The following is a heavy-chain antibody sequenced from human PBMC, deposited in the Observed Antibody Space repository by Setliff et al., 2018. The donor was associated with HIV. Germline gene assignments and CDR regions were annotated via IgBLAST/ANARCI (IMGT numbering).Heavy chain of an antibody. J-gene: IGHJ4*02. CDR2: VYPGDSDP. CDR3: ARRMRYYDSSGYYGHYFDS. Sequence: GESLKISCKASGYSFTNYWIGWVRQMPGKGLEWMGIVYPGDSDPRYSPSFQGQVTISADKSISTAYLQWSSLKASDTAMYYCARRMRYYDSSGYYGHYFDSWGQGTLVTVSS. V-gene: IGHV5-51*01. D-gene: IGHD3-22*01. CDR1: GYSFTNYW.